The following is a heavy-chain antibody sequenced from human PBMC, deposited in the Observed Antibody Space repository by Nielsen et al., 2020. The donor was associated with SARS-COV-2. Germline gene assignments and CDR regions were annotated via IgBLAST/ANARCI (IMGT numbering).Heavy chain of an antibody. J-gene: IGHJ5*02. CDR2: ISGNSDSA. CDR3: ASSAPPSGFNWFDP. CDR1: GYTFTKYG. Sequence: ASVKVSCTASGYTFTKYGISWVRQAPGQGVEWMGWISGNSDSAKYEKKSLGRVFMTTDTSTSTAYLEVRSLRSDDTAVYYCASSAPPSGFNWFDPWGQGTLVTVSS. D-gene: IGHD3-22*01. V-gene: IGHV1-18*04.